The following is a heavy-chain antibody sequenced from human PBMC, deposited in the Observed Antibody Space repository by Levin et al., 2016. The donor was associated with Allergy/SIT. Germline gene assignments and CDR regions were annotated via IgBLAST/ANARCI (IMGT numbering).Heavy chain of an antibody. CDR3: AKDWYFYGLGSYPPVS. J-gene: IGHJ5*02. V-gene: IGHV3-30*02. Sequence: VRQMPGKGLEWVAFVRYDGSDKYYTDSVKGRFTISRDSSKSTLYLQMNSLRAEDTAVYYCAKDWYFYGLGSYPPVSWGQGTLVTVSS. D-gene: IGHD3-10*01. CDR2: VRYDGSDK.